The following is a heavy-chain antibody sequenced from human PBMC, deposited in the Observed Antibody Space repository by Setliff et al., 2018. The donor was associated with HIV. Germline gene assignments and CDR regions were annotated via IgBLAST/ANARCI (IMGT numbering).Heavy chain of an antibody. CDR3: ARDGGPGSAWGDYSYYYTMDV. V-gene: IGHV1-69*05. CDR1: GGAFSSYA. CDR2: IIPIFGTA. Sequence: SVKVSCKASGGAFSSYALSWVRQAPGQGLEWMGGIIPIFGTANYAQKFQGRVTITTDESTSTAYMELNSLRSEDTALYYCARDGGPGSAWGDYSYYYTMDVWGKGTTVTVSS. J-gene: IGHJ6*03. D-gene: IGHD6-19*01.